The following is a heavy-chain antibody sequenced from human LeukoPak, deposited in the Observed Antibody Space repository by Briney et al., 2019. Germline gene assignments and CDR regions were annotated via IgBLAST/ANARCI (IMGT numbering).Heavy chain of an antibody. CDR1: GGTFSSYA. V-gene: IGHV1-69*05. Sequence: SVKVSCKASGGTFSSYAISWVRQAPGQGLEWMGGIIPIFGTANYAQKFQGRVTITTDESTSTAYMGLSSLRSEDTAVYYCARDSVNLGIAAAGNDYWGQGTLVTVSS. J-gene: IGHJ4*02. D-gene: IGHD6-13*01. CDR2: IIPIFGTA. CDR3: ARDSVNLGIAAAGNDY.